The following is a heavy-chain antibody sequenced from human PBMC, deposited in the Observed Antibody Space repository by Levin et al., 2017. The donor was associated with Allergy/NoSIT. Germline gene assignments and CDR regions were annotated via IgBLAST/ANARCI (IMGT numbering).Heavy chain of an antibody. Sequence: GESLKISCQGSGYSCTSYWIGWVRQMPGKGLEWVGIIYPGDSDTRYSPSFQGQVTISADKSISTAYLQWSSLKASDTAIYYCARRGTRDYYYYMDVWGKGTTVTVSS. J-gene: IGHJ6*03. CDR3: ARRGTRDYYYYMDV. V-gene: IGHV5-51*01. CDR2: IYPGDSDT. CDR1: GYSCTSYW. D-gene: IGHD1-1*01.